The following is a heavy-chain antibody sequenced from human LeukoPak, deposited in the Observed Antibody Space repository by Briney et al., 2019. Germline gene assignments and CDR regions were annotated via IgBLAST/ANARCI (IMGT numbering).Heavy chain of an antibody. V-gene: IGHV3-30*04. CDR1: GFTFSSYA. Sequence: GGSLRLSCAASGFTFSSYAMHWVRQAPGKGLEWVAVISYDGSNKYYADSVKGRFTISRDNSKNTLYLQMNSLRAEDTAVYYCARDFRGYCSSTSCYFGYYFDYWGQGTLVTVSS. D-gene: IGHD2-2*01. J-gene: IGHJ4*02. CDR3: ARDFRGYCSSTSCYFGYYFDY. CDR2: ISYDGSNK.